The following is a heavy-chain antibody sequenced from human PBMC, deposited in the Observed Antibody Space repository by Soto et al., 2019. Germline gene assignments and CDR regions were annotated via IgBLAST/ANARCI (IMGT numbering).Heavy chain of an antibody. V-gene: IGHV3-30*18. CDR3: AKARVRIVGANSFDY. CDR1: GFTFRNYG. Sequence: SLKLSCVGSGFTFRNYGMHWVRQPPGKGLEWVALISDDGDKRCYADSVRGRLIISRDNSKDTLYLQMNSLGPDDTAVYFCAKARVRIVGANSFDYWGQGTPVTVAS. CDR2: ISDDGDKR. D-gene: IGHD1-26*01. J-gene: IGHJ4*02.